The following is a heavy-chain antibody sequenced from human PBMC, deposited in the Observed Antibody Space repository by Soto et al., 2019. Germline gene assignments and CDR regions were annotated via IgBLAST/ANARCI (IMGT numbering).Heavy chain of an antibody. D-gene: IGHD3-22*01. V-gene: IGHV1-3*04. CDR1: GYYFNTYA. CDR3: ARSSKLYYFDYSSYLYF. CDR2: MNTGDVNA. Sequence: ASEEVSCKASGYYFNTYAMHWVRQSPGQRLEWMGWMNTGDVNAKYSQRFQGRVTFTKDTSANTAYMELRSLTSEDTAVYYCARSSKLYYFDYSSYLYFWGQGTPVTVSS. J-gene: IGHJ4*02.